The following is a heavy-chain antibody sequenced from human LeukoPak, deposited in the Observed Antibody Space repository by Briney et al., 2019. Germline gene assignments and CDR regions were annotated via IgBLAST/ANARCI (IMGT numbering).Heavy chain of an antibody. CDR3: ARGWGYYYGSGSPNSMDV. Sequence: PGGSLRLSCAASGFTVSSNYMSWVRQAPGKGLEWVSVIYSGGSTYYADSVKGRFTISRDNSKNTLYLQMNSLRAEDTAVYYCARGWGYYYGSGSPNSMDVWGQGTTVTVSS. CDR1: GFTVSSNY. CDR2: IYSGGST. V-gene: IGHV3-53*01. D-gene: IGHD3-10*01. J-gene: IGHJ6*02.